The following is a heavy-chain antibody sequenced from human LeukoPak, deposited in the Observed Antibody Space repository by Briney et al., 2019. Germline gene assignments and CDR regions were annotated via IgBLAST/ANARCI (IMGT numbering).Heavy chain of an antibody. CDR1: GYTFTGYY. J-gene: IGHJ4*02. V-gene: IGHV1-2*02. D-gene: IGHD6-19*01. CDR2: INPNSGGT. CDR3: ARGRYWGSSGPFNYFDY. Sequence: ASVKVSCKASGYTFTGYYIHWVRQAPGQGLEWMGWINPNSGGTNYAQRFQGRVTMTRDTSISTAYMELSRLRSDDTAVYYCARGRYWGSSGPFNYFDYWGQGTLVTVSS.